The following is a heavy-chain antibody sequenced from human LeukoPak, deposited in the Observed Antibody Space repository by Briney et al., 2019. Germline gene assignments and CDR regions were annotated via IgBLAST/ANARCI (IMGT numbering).Heavy chain of an antibody. V-gene: IGHV3-23*01. Sequence: GGSLRLSCAASGIIFSSDAMTWVRQAPGKGLEWVSSINGGTTLYAASVEGRFTISRDSSKNTLFLQMSSLRAEDTAVYFCARCRRYTTGWCNWLDPWGQGTQVTVSS. CDR3: ARCRRYTTGWCNWLDP. J-gene: IGHJ5*02. D-gene: IGHD6-19*01. CDR1: GIIFSSDA. CDR2: INGGTT.